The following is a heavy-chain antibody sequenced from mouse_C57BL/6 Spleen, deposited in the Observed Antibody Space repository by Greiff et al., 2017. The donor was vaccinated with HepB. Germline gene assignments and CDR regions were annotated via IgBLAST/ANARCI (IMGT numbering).Heavy chain of an antibody. J-gene: IGHJ2*01. CDR1: GSPFTDYN. D-gene: IGHD1-1*02. Sequence: EVKLVESGPELVKPGASVKMSCKASGSPFTDYNMPWVKQSHGKSLEWIGYINPNNVGTSYNQKFKGKATLTVNKSSTTAYMELRSLTSEDSAVYYALWSDYWGQGTTLTVSS. CDR3: LWSDY. V-gene: IGHV1-22*01. CDR2: INPNNVGT.